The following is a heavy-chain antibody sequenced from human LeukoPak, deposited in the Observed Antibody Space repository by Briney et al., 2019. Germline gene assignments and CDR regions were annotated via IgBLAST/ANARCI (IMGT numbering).Heavy chain of an antibody. J-gene: IGHJ4*02. CDR3: ARDGYFDF. V-gene: IGHV1-18*01. CDR2: ISGYNGNT. Sequence: AASVEVSCKASGYTFTTYGIAWVRQAPGQGLEWMGWISGYNGNTNYAQKFQGRVTMTTDTTTTTAYMELRSLRSDDTAVYYCARDGYFDFWGQGTLVTVSS. CDR1: GYTFTTYG.